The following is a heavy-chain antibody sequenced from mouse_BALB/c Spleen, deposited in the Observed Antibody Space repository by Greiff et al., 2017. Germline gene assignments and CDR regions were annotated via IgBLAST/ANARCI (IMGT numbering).Heavy chain of an antibody. CDR3: ARSWDGYYVWFAY. Sequence: QVQLKQSGAELMKPGASVKISCKATGYTFSSYWIEWVKQRPGHGLEWIGEILPGSGSTNYNEKFKGKATFTADTSSNTAYMQLSSLTSEDSAVYYCARSWDGYYVWFAYWGQGTLVTVSA. J-gene: IGHJ3*01. D-gene: IGHD2-3*01. CDR1: GYTFSSYW. V-gene: IGHV1-9*01. CDR2: ILPGSGST.